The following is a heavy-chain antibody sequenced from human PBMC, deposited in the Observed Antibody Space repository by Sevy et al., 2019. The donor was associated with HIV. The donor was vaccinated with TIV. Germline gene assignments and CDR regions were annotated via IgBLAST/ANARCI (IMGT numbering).Heavy chain of an antibody. J-gene: IGHJ4*02. CDR2: INTDGSTT. CDR1: GFTFSRYW. CDR3: TRDGESRWEVGSSGYYPIGY. V-gene: IGHV3-74*01. D-gene: IGHD3-22*01. Sequence: GGSLRLSCAASGFTFSRYWMHWVRQVPGMGLVWVSRINTDGSTTSYADSVKGRFTISRDNAKNTLYLQMHSLRVDDTAVYYCTRDGESRWEVGSSGYYPIGYWGQGTLVTVSS.